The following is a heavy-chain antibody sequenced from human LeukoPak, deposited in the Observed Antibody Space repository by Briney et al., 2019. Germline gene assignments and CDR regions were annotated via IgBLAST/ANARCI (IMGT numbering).Heavy chain of an antibody. Sequence: PGGSLRLSCAASGFTFTNYYMTWIRQAPGKGLQWVSYISSSGTTVYYGDSVKGRFIISRDNAKKSLYLQMNSLRAEDTAVYYCARSEAVAGTGFDYWGQGTLVTVSS. V-gene: IGHV3-11*01. CDR2: ISSSGTTV. CDR3: ARSEAVAGTGFDY. D-gene: IGHD6-19*01. J-gene: IGHJ4*02. CDR1: GFTFTNYY.